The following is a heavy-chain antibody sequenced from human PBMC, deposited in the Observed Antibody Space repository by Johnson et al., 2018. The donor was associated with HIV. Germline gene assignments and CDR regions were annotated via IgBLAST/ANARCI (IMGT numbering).Heavy chain of an antibody. V-gene: IGHV3-7*03. J-gene: IGHJ3*02. CDR1: GFTFSSYW. Sequence: VQLVESGGDLVQPGGSLRLSCEASGFTFSSYWMAWVRQAPGKGLEWVANVKQDGSEKNYVDSVKGRFTISRDNAKNSMYLQMNSLRAEDTALYYCAKDVNWGLGGAFDIWGQGTMVTVSS. CDR2: VKQDGSEK. D-gene: IGHD7-27*01. CDR3: AKDVNWGLGGAFDI.